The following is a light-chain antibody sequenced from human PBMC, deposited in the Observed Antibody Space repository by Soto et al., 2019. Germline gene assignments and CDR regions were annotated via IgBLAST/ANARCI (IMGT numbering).Light chain of an antibody. CDR2: DVS. CDR3: SSYSSSSTLVL. CDR1: SSDIGGSNY. Sequence: QSALTQPASVSGSPGQTVIISCTGTSSDIGGSNYVSWYQQHPGRAPKLILFDVSTRPSKIPYRFSGSKSDSTASLTISGLQADDEADYYCSSYSSSSTLVLFGGGTKLTVL. J-gene: IGLJ2*01. V-gene: IGLV2-14*03.